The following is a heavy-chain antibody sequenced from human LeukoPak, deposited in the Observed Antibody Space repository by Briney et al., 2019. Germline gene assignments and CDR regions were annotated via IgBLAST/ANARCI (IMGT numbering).Heavy chain of an antibody. J-gene: IGHJ6*03. CDR1: GFTFDDYG. CDR2: INWNAGST. V-gene: IGHV3-20*04. D-gene: IGHD2-15*01. CDR3: ARDREDTYLDV. Sequence: PGGSLRLSCAASGFTFDDYGMSWVRQAPGKGLEWVSGINWNAGSTGYADSVKGRFTISRDNAKNSLYLQMNSPRAEDTALYYCARDREDTYLDVWGKGTTVTISS.